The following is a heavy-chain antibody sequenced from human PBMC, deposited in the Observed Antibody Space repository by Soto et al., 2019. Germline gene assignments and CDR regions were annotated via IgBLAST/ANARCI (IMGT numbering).Heavy chain of an antibody. CDR1: VYSMSSGYY. Sequence: PSETLSLTCAVSVYSMSSGYYWACIRHPPGKGLEWIGSIYHTGSTYYNPSLKSRVTMSVDTSKNRFSLKLSSVTAADTAMYYCASCSGSYSEFEYWAQGTLLTVSS. J-gene: IGHJ4*02. V-gene: IGHV4-38-2*01. CDR2: IYHTGST. CDR3: ASCSGSYSEFEY. D-gene: IGHD1-26*01.